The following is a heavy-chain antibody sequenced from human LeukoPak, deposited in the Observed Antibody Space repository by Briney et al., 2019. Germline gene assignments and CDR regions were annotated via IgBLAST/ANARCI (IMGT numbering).Heavy chain of an antibody. D-gene: IGHD1-14*01. V-gene: IGHV3-21*01. CDR2: ISSSGLYI. CDR1: GFTFSGYT. J-gene: IGHJ4*02. Sequence: GGSLRLSCTVSGFTFSGYTMHWVRQAPGKGLEWVSSISSSGLYIYFADSLKGRFTISRDNAKNSLYLQVYSLRAEDTAVYYCAREFEPDYFDYWGQGTLVTVSS. CDR3: AREFEPDYFDY.